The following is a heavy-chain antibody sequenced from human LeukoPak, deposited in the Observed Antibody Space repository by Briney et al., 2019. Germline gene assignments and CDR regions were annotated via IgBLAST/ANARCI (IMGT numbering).Heavy chain of an antibody. CDR3: ARETDNSGYDY. V-gene: IGHV3-33*01. Sequence: PGGSLRLSCAASGFTFSSYGMHWVRQAPXXXXXWVAVIWYDGSNKYYADSVKGRFTISRDNSKNTLYLQMNSLRAEDTAVYYCARETDNSGYDYWGQGTLVTVSS. D-gene: IGHD3-22*01. CDR2: IWYDGSNK. J-gene: IGHJ4*02. CDR1: GFTFSSYG.